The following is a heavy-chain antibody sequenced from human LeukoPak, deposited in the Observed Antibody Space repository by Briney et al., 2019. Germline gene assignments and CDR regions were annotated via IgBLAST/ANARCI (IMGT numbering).Heavy chain of an antibody. V-gene: IGHV4-34*01. Sequence: PSETLSLTCAVYGGSFSGYYWSLIRQPPGKGLEWIGEINHSGSTNYNPSLKSRVTISVDTSKNQFSLKLSSVTAADTAVYYCARGPIGYCSGGSCYSDAFDIWGQGTMVTVSS. CDR3: ARGPIGYCSGGSCYSDAFDI. CDR2: INHSGST. D-gene: IGHD2-15*01. CDR1: GGSFSGYY. J-gene: IGHJ3*02.